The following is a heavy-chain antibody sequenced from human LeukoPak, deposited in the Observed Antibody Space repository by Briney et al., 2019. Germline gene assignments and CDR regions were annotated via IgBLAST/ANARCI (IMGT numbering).Heavy chain of an antibody. D-gene: IGHD2-2*01. CDR2: INTNTGNP. J-gene: IGHJ5*02. CDR3: ARLLIREYQLLGKNWFDP. V-gene: IGHV7-4-1*02. Sequence: ASVKVSCKASGYTFTSYAMNWVRQAPGQGLEWMGWINTNTGNPTYAQGFTGRFVFSLDTSVSTAYLQISSLKAEDTAVYYRARLLIREYQLLGKNWFDPWGQGTLVTVSS. CDR1: GYTFTSYA.